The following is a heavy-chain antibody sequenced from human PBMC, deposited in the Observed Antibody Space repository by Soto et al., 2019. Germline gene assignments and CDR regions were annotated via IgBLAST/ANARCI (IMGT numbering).Heavy chain of an antibody. V-gene: IGHV1-69*13. CDR1: GGTFSSYA. CDR2: IIPIFGTA. CDR3: ARRYSDFWSGSRPTSWFDP. J-gene: IGHJ5*02. Sequence: SVKVSCKASGGTFSSYAISWVRQAPGQGLEWMGGIIPIFGTANYAPKFQGRVTITADESTSTAYMELSSLRSEDTAVYYCARRYSDFWSGSRPTSWFDPWGQGTLVTVSS. D-gene: IGHD3-3*01.